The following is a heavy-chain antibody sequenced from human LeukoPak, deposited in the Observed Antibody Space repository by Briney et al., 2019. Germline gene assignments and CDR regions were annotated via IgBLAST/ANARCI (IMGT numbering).Heavy chain of an antibody. CDR3: ARTGRITMVQGVPNWFDP. CDR2: INHSGST. J-gene: IGHJ5*02. Sequence: PSETLSLTCAVYGGSFSGYYWSWIRQPPGKGLEWIGEINHSGSTNYNPSLKSRVTISVDTSKNQFSLKLSSVTAADTAVYYCARTGRITMVQGVPNWFDPWGQGTLVTVSS. CDR1: GGSFSGYY. V-gene: IGHV4-34*01. D-gene: IGHD3-10*01.